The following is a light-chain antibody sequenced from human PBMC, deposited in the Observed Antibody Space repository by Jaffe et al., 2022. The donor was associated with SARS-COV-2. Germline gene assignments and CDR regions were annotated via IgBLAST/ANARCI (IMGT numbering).Light chain of an antibody. CDR2: GAF. CDR1: QSVSSSY. CDR3: QQYGSSPPTWT. V-gene: IGKV3-20*01. J-gene: IGKJ1*01. Sequence: IVLTQSPGTLSLSPGQRATLSCRASQSVSSSYLAWYQQKPGQAPRLLIFGAFSRATGIPVRFTGSGSGTDFTLTISRLEPEDVAVYYCQQYGSSPPTWTFGQGTKVEIK.